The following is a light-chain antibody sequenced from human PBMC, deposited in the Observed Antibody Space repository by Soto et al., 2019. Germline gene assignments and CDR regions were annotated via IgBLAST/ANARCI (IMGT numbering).Light chain of an antibody. CDR3: QQYTSVPLT. V-gene: IGKV1-27*01. Sequence: DIQMAQSPSSLSVSVGGRVTITCRASQGITDSLAWYQQKPGKVPKLLIYGASTLQSGVPSRFSGRGSGTEFTLTISSLQPEDVATYYCQQYTSVPLTFAGGTKVEIK. J-gene: IGKJ4*01. CDR1: QGITDS. CDR2: GAS.